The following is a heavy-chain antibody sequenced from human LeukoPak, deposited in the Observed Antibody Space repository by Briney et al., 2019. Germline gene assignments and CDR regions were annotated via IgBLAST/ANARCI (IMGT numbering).Heavy chain of an antibody. D-gene: IGHD3-9*01. CDR1: GYTFTSYD. V-gene: IGHV1-8*02. CDR2: MNPNSGNT. J-gene: IGHJ4*02. CDR3: ARESGGILTGSFDY. Sequence: AASVKVSCKASGYTFTSYDINWVRQATGQGLEWMGWMNPNSGNTGYAQKFQGRVTMTRNTSISTAYMELSSLRSEDTAVYYCARESGGILTGSFDYWGQGTLVTVSS.